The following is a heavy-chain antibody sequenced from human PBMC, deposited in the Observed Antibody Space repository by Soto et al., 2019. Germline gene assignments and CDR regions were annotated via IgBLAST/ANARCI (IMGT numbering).Heavy chain of an antibody. CDR1: GFSFSTFE. D-gene: IGHD3-16*01. J-gene: IGHJ5*01. Sequence: EVQLLESGGGLVQPGGSLRLSCAASGFSFSTFEMSWVRQAPGRGLEWVSFIREDSSRTYYADAVKDRFTISIDNSKYTLYLQMNSLTAEDTAVYACVKGGWLDFWGQGTLVTVSS. V-gene: IGHV3-23*01. CDR2: IREDSSRT. CDR3: VKGGWLDF.